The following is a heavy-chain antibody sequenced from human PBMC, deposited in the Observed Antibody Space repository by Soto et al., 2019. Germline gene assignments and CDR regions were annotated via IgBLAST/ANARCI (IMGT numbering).Heavy chain of an antibody. CDR3: ARERYCGGDCYRYYFDY. V-gene: IGHV3-33*01. D-gene: IGHD2-21*02. CDR1: GFTFSSYG. Sequence: QVQLVESGGGVVQPGRSLRLSCAASGFTFSSYGMHWVRQAPGKGLEWVAVIWYDGSNKYYADSVKGRFTISRDNSKNTLYLQMNSLRAEDTAVYYCARERYCGGDCYRYYFDYWGQGTLVTVSS. J-gene: IGHJ4*02. CDR2: IWYDGSNK.